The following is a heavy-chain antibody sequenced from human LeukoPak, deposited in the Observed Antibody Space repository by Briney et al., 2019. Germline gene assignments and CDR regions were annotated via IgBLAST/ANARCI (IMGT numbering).Heavy chain of an antibody. CDR2: IYYSGST. CDR3: ASQGYSYVLDY. V-gene: IGHV4-59*12. D-gene: IGHD5-18*01. Sequence: SETLSLTCTVSGGSISGYYWSWIRQPPGKGLEWIGYIYYSGSTYYNPSLKSRVTISVDTSKNQFSLKLSSVTAADTAVYYCASQGYSYVLDYWGQGTLVTVSS. CDR1: GGSISGYY. J-gene: IGHJ4*02.